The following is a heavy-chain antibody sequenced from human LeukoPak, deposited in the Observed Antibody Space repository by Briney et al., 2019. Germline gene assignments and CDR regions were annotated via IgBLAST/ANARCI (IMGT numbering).Heavy chain of an antibody. CDR1: GFTFTDYW. Sequence: GGSLRLSCEVSGFTFTDYWMNWVRQAPGKGPEWVASIRQDGSEKTYVDSVKGRFTISRDNTKNSLSLQLNGLRAEDTAVYYCARDGAAAGLYLDLWGQGTLVTVSS. V-gene: IGHV3-7*01. J-gene: IGHJ4*01. CDR3: ARDGAAAGLYLDL. CDR2: IRQDGSEK. D-gene: IGHD6-13*01.